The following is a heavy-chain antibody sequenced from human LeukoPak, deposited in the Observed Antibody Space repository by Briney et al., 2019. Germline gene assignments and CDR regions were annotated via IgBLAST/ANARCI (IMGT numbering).Heavy chain of an antibody. CDR3: ARRSGSYIGY. Sequence: ETLSLTCTVSGGSVSSGSYYWSWIRQAPGKGLEWVSVIYSGGSTYYADSVKGRFTISRDNSKNTLYLQMNSLRAEDTAVYYCARRSGSYIGYWGQGTLVTVSS. D-gene: IGHD1-26*01. V-gene: IGHV3-53*01. CDR1: GGSVSSGSYY. CDR2: IYSGGST. J-gene: IGHJ4*02.